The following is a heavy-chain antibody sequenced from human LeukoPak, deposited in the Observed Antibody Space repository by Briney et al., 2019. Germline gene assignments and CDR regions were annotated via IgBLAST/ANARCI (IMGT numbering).Heavy chain of an antibody. J-gene: IGHJ4*02. CDR1: GFTFSSYS. Sequence: GGSLRLSCAASGFTFSSYSMNWVRQAPRKGLEWVSYISSSSSTIYYADSVKGRFTISRDNAKNSLYLQMNSLRAEDTAVYYCARAPGWNSGSSGYSDYWGQGTLVTVSS. CDR2: ISSSSSTI. D-gene: IGHD3-22*01. V-gene: IGHV3-48*04. CDR3: ARAPGWNSGSSGYSDY.